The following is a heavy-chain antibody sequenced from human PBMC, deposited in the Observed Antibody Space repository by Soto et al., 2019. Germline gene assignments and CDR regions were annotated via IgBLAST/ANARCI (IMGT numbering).Heavy chain of an antibody. CDR1: GFTFSSYA. D-gene: IGHD3-10*01. J-gene: IGHJ4*02. Sequence: GGSLRLSCAASGFTFSSYAMSWVRQAPGKGLEWVSAISGSGGSTYYADSVKGRFTISRDNSKNTLYLQMNSLRAEDTAVYYCANDKPGHGSGSYYFDYWGQGTLVTVSS. V-gene: IGHV3-23*01. CDR3: ANDKPGHGSGSYYFDY. CDR2: ISGSGGST.